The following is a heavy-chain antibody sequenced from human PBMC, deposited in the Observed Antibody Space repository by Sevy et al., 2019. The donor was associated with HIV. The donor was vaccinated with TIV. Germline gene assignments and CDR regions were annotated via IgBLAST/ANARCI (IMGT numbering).Heavy chain of an antibody. D-gene: IGHD3-22*01. CDR1: GFSLGDYA. J-gene: IGHJ4*02. Sequence: GGSLRLSCTASGFSLGDYAMSWFRQAPGKGLEWVGFIRSKAYGGTTEHAASVKGRFTISRDDSKSIAYLQMNSLKTEDTAVYYCTTRERESGDYYDSSGYYIYWGQGPLVTVSS. CDR2: IRSKAYGGTT. CDR3: TTRERESGDYYDSSGYYIY. V-gene: IGHV3-49*03.